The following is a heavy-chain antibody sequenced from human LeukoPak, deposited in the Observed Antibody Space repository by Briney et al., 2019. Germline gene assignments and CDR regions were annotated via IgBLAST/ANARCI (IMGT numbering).Heavy chain of an antibody. CDR1: GGSISSYY. CDR3: ARGGIMITFGGVIVQAFDY. CDR2: IYYSGST. Sequence: SETLSLTCTVSGGSISSYYWTWIRQPPGKGLEWIGYIYYSGSTNYNPSLKSRVTISVDTSKNQFSLKLSSVTAADTAVYYCARGGIMITFGGVIVQAFDYWGQGTLVTVSS. D-gene: IGHD3-16*02. J-gene: IGHJ4*02. V-gene: IGHV4-59*12.